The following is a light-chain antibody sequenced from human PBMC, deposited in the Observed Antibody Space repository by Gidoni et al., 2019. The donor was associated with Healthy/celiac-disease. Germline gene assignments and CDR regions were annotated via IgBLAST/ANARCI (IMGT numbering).Light chain of an antibody. CDR1: QSVSSN. J-gene: IGKJ2*03. Sequence: IALTPSPATLSVSPGERATLPCRASQSVSSNLAWYQQKPGQAPRLLIYGASTRDTGIPARFSGSGSGTEFTLNISSLQAEDFAVYYCQQYNNGPYSFGQXTKLEIK. CDR3: QQYNNGPYS. V-gene: IGKV3-15*01. CDR2: GAS.